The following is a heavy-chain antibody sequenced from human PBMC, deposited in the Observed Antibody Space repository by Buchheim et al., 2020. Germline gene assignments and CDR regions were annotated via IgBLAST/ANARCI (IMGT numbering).Heavy chain of an antibody. CDR2: IYHSGSN. Sequence: QVQLQESGPGLVKPSGTLSLTCAVSGGSISSSNWWSWVRQPPGKGLEWIGEIYHSGSNNYNPSLKSRVTISVDKSKNPFSLPLSTVSAADPAVYYFARPPDIIVVVTATQTGYYGMDVWGQGTT. D-gene: IGHD2-21*02. V-gene: IGHV4-4*02. CDR3: ARPPDIIVVVTATQTGYYGMDV. CDR1: GGSISSSNW. J-gene: IGHJ6*02.